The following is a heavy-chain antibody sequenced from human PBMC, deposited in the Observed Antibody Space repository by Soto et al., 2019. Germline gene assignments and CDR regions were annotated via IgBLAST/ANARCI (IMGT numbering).Heavy chain of an antibody. J-gene: IGHJ5*02. CDR3: ARGGLYCSGGSCYSWFDP. CDR2: INHSGST. Sequence: SETLSLTCAVYGGSFSGYYWSWIRQPPGKGLEWIGEINHSGSTNYNPSLKSRVTISVDTSKNQFSLKLSSVTAADTAVYYCARGGLYCSGGSCYSWFDPWGQGTLVTV. D-gene: IGHD2-15*01. V-gene: IGHV4-34*01. CDR1: GGSFSGYY.